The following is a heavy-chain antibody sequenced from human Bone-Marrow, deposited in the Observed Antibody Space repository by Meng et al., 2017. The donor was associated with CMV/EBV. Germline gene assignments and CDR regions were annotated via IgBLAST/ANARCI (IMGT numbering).Heavy chain of an antibody. CDR1: GDPISRKF. D-gene: IGHD6-6*01. CDR2: LYYSGST. Sequence: SETLSLTCTVSGDPISRKFWSWIRQPPGKGLEWIGYLYYSGSTNYNPSLKSRVTISVDTSKNQFSPKPCSVTAADTAVYYCAREGGIAARPYYYYGMDVWGQGTTVTVSS. CDR3: AREGGIAARPYYYYGMDV. V-gene: IGHV4-59*01. J-gene: IGHJ6*02.